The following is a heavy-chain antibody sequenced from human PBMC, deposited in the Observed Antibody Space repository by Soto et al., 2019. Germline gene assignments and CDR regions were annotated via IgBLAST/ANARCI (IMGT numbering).Heavy chain of an antibody. J-gene: IGHJ5*02. CDR2: IYYSGST. V-gene: IGHV4-59*12. Sequence: SETLSLTCTVSGGSISSYYWSWIRQPPEKGLEWIGYIYYSGSTYYNPSLKSRVTISVDTSKNQFSLKLSSVTAADTAVYYCARDRGYSGYGGGGWFDPWGQGTLVTVSS. D-gene: IGHD5-12*01. CDR1: GGSISSYY. CDR3: ARDRGYSGYGGGGWFDP.